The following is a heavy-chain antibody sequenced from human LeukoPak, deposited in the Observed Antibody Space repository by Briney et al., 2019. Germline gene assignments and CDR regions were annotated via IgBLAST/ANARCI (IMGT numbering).Heavy chain of an antibody. V-gene: IGHV3-30*01. J-gene: IGHJ4*02. CDR1: GFTFNTYA. Sequence: GRSLRLSCVASGFTFNTYAIHWVRQAPGKGLEWVALISYNGRRKDYAESVKGRFTIDRDNSKSTVFLQMNSLRPDDTAVYSCARQEARGYLYEGLDYWGQGTLVTVSS. CDR3: ARQEARGYLYEGLDY. CDR2: ISYNGRRK. D-gene: IGHD3-22*01.